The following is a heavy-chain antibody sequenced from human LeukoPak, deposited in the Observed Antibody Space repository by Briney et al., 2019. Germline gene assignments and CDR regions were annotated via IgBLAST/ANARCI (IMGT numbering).Heavy chain of an antibody. CDR1: GFTFSSYS. Sequence: PGGSLRLSCAASGFTFSSYSMNWVRQAPGKGLEWVSYISSSSSTIYYADSVKGRFTISRDNAKNSLYLQMNSLRAEDTAVYYCARDPLTGAAAISRGAWFDPWGQGTLVTVSS. V-gene: IGHV3-48*04. J-gene: IGHJ5*02. D-gene: IGHD1-20*01. CDR2: ISSSSSTI. CDR3: ARDPLTGAAAISRGAWFDP.